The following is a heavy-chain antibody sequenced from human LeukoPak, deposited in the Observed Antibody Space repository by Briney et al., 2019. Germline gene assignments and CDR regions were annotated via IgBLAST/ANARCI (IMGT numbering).Heavy chain of an antibody. J-gene: IGHJ5*02. D-gene: IGHD3-3*01. CDR3: AREARVKYYDFWSGYYGSWFDP. V-gene: IGHV1-69*05. CDR2: IIPIFGTA. CDR1: GGTFSSYA. Sequence: SVKVSCNASGGTFSSYAISWVRQAPGQGLEWMGGIIPIFGTANYAQKFQGRVTITTDESTSTAYMELSSLRSEDTAVYYCAREARVKYYDFWSGYYGSWFDPWGQGTLVTVSS.